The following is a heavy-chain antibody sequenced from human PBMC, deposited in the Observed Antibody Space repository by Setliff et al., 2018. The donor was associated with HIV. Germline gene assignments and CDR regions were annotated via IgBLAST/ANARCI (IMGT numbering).Heavy chain of an antibody. V-gene: IGHV1-46*01. Sequence: ASVKVSCKASGYTFTNYYMHWVRQAPGQGLEWMGIINPSGGSTSYAQKFQGRVTMTRDTSTSTAYMELSSLRSEDTAVYYCAFSSREFPFDYWGQGTLVTVSS. J-gene: IGHJ4*02. CDR3: AFSSREFPFDY. CDR1: GYTFTNYY. D-gene: IGHD2-2*01. CDR2: INPSGGST.